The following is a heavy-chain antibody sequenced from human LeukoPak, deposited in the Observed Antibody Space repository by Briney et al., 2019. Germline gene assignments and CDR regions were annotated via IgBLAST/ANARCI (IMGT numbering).Heavy chain of an antibody. CDR3: ARGGRVVVPAALYYYGMDV. Sequence: ASVKVSCKASGYTFTSYYMHWVRQAPGQGLEWMGIINPSGGSTSYAQKFQGRVTMTRDTSTSTVYMELSSLRSEDTAVYYGARGGRVVVPAALYYYGMDVWGQGTTVTVSS. CDR2: INPSGGST. J-gene: IGHJ6*02. CDR1: GYTFTSYY. V-gene: IGHV1-46*01. D-gene: IGHD2-2*01.